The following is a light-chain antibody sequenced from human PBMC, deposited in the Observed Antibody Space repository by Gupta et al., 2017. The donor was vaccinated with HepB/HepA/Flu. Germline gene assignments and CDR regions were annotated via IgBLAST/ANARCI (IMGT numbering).Light chain of an antibody. CDR2: KAS. CDR1: QSISSW. V-gene: IGKV1-5*03. J-gene: IGKJ2*04. Sequence: DIQMTQSPSTLSASVGDRVTITCRASQSISSWLAWYQQKPGKAPKLLIYKASSLESGVPSRFSGSGSGTEFTLTVSSLQPDDFATYYCQQYDTYCSFGQGTKLEI. CDR3: QQYDTYCS.